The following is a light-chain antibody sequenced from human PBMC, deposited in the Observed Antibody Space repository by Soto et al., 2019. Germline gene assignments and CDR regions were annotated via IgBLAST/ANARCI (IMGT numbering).Light chain of an antibody. Sequence: EVVLTQSPATLSLSPGEQATLSCRASQNVRTFLDWYQQKPGQAPRLLIYGASNRATGIPARFSGSGSGTDFTLTISGLEPEDFAVYYCQQHSHWPPWTFGQGTRVEIQ. CDR1: QNVRTF. CDR3: QQHSHWPPWT. V-gene: IGKV3-11*01. J-gene: IGKJ1*01. CDR2: GAS.